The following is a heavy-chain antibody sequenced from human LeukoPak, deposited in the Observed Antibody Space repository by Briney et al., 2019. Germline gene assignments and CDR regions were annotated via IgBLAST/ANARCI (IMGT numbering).Heavy chain of an antibody. CDR2: ISWNSGSI. CDR1: GFTFDDYA. CDR3: ARDRNGDFWSTYYTGYFDY. D-gene: IGHD3-3*01. J-gene: IGHJ4*02. V-gene: IGHV3-9*01. Sequence: GGSLRLSCAASGFTFDDYAMHWVRQAPGKGLEWVSGISWNSGSIGYADSVKGRFTIPRDNAKNSLSLQMNSLRAEDTSVYYCARDRNGDFWSTYYTGYFDYWGQGTLVTVSS.